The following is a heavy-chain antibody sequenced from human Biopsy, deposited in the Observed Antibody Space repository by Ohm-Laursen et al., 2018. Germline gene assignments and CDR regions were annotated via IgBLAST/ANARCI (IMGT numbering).Heavy chain of an antibody. CDR3: ARVFCTSTTCYGLLDN. J-gene: IGHJ4*02. CDR2: ISPYNDKT. V-gene: IGHV1-18*01. CDR1: GYTFTSYD. Sequence: GASVKVSCKASGYTFTSYDISWVRQAPGQGLKWMGWISPYNDKTSYPPKLQDRVTMTADTSTNTAHMELRSLRSDDTAVYYCARVFCTSTTCYGLLDNWGQGTVVTVSS. D-gene: IGHD2/OR15-2a*01.